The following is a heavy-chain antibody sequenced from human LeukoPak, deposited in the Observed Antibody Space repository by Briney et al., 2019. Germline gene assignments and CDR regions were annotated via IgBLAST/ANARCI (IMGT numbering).Heavy chain of an antibody. Sequence: KPSETLSLTCTVSGVSISSSNSYWGWIRQPPGKGLEWIGSIYHSGSTYYNPSLKSRVTISVDTSKNQFSLKLSSVTAADTAVYYCARGSWTYYYYYMDVWGKGTTVTVSS. CDR1: GVSISSSNSY. D-gene: IGHD3/OR15-3a*01. V-gene: IGHV4-39*07. CDR2: IYHSGST. CDR3: ARGSWTYYYYYMDV. J-gene: IGHJ6*03.